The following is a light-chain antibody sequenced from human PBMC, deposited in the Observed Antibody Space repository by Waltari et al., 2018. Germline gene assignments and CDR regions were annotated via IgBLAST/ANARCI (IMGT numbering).Light chain of an antibody. V-gene: IGKV1-39*01. CDR1: QAISTY. CDR2: SSS. CDR3: QQSYSAPLA. J-gene: IGKJ4*01. Sequence: DTLMTQSPSSLSASGGDRVTITCRASQAISTYVNWYQQTPGMAPKLLIFSSSTLHRGFPSRFSGSGSGTEFTLTISNLQPDDFATYYCQQSYSAPLAFGGGTKLDI.